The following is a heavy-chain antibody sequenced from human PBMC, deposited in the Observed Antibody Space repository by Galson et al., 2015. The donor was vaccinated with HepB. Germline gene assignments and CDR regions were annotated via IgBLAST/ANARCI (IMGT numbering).Heavy chain of an antibody. CDR3: ARESGDSSSLIHYYYYGMDV. Sequence: SLRLSCAASGFTFSSYSMNWVRQAPGKGLEWVSSISSSSSYIYYADSVKGRFTISRDNAKNSLYLQMNSLRAEDTAVYYCARESGDSSSLIHYYYYGMDVWGQGTTVTVSS. J-gene: IGHJ6*02. CDR2: ISSSSSYI. CDR1: GFTFSSYS. D-gene: IGHD6-13*01. V-gene: IGHV3-21*01.